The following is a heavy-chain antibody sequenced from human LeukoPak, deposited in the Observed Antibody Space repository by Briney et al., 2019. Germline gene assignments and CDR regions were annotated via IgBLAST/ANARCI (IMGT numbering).Heavy chain of an antibody. J-gene: IGHJ4*02. V-gene: IGHV3-64*01. CDR3: ARHHRRHCSGVTCYRYYFDY. Sequence: GGSLRLSCAASGFTFSSYAMHWVRQAPGKGLEYVSAISSNGGSTYYANSVKGRFTISRDNSKNTLYLQMGSLRAEDMAVYYCARHHRRHCSGVTCYRYYFDYWGQGTLVTVSS. CDR2: ISSNGGST. CDR1: GFTFSSYA. D-gene: IGHD2-15*01.